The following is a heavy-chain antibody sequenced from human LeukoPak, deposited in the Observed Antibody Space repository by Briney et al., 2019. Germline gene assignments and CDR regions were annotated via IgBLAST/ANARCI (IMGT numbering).Heavy chain of an antibody. Sequence: SETLSLTCTVSGGSISSYYWSWIRQPPGKGLEWIGYIYYSGSTNYNPSLKSRVTISVDTSKNQFSLKLSSVTAADTAVYYCARVQVDYDFWSGPLTGLFDYWGQGTLVTVSS. J-gene: IGHJ4*02. V-gene: IGHV4-59*01. CDR2: IYYSGST. CDR1: GGSISSYY. CDR3: ARVQVDYDFWSGPLTGLFDY. D-gene: IGHD3-3*01.